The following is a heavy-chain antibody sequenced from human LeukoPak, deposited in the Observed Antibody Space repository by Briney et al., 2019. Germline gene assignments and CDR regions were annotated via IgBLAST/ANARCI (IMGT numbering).Heavy chain of an antibody. V-gene: IGHV4-59*01. D-gene: IGHD3-10*01. CDR1: AGSISSYY. J-gene: IGHJ4*02. Sequence: SETLSLTCSVSAGSISSYYWSWIRQPPGKGLEWIGYIYYRGTANHNPSLKSRVTISLDTSKNQFSLKLNSVTAADTAVYYCARGGNYYVSGSYLEYWGQGTLVTVSS. CDR3: ARGGNYYVSGSYLEY. CDR2: IYYRGTA.